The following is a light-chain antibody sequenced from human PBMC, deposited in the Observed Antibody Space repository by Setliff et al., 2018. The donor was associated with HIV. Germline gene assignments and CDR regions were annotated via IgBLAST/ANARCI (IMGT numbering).Light chain of an antibody. CDR1: SSDVGAYNY. V-gene: IGLV2-11*01. Sequence: QSALAQPRSVSGSPGQSVTFSCTGSSSDVGAYNYVSWYQQRPGTAPKLIIYDVTKRPSGVPDRFSASKSGDTASLTISGLQSEDEADYYCCSYAGTNTYIFGTGTKAPS. CDR3: CSYAGTNTYI. J-gene: IGLJ1*01. CDR2: DVT.